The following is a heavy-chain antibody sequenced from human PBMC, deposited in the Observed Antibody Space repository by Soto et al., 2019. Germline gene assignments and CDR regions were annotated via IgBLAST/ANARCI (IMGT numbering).Heavy chain of an antibody. Sequence: ASVKVSCKASGYTFTSYYMHWVRRAPGQGLEWMGIINPSGGSTSYAQKFQGRVTMTRDTSTSTVYMELSSLRSEDTAVYYCARGDYDILAGYYSSHYLDNWGQGTLGTVSS. J-gene: IGHJ4*02. CDR1: GYTFTSYY. CDR3: ARGDYDILAGYYSSHYLDN. D-gene: IGHD3-9*01. CDR2: INPSGGST. V-gene: IGHV1-46*01.